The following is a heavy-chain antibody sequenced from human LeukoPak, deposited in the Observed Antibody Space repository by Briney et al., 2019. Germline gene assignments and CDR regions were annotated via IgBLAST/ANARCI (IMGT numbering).Heavy chain of an antibody. Sequence: SVKVSCKASGGTFSSYAISWVRQAPGQGLEWMGRIIPILGIANYAQKFQGRVTITADKSTSTAYMELSSLRSEDTAVYYCAVREYYDSSGYYHAEYFQHWGQGTLVTVSS. CDR2: IIPILGIA. D-gene: IGHD3-22*01. V-gene: IGHV1-69*04. CDR1: GGTFSSYA. CDR3: AVREYYDSSGYYHAEYFQH. J-gene: IGHJ1*01.